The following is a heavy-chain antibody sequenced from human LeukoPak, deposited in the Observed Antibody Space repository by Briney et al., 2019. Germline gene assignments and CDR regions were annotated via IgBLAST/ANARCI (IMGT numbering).Heavy chain of an antibody. CDR3: AKDRLLWFGELSGW. J-gene: IGHJ4*02. Sequence: GGSLRLSCAASGFTFSSYGMHWVRHAPGKGLEWVAVISYDGSNKYYADSVKGRFTISRDNSKNTLYLQMSSLRAEDTAVYYCAKDRLLWFGELSGWWGQGTLVTVSS. D-gene: IGHD3-10*01. CDR2: ISYDGSNK. CDR1: GFTFSSYG. V-gene: IGHV3-30*18.